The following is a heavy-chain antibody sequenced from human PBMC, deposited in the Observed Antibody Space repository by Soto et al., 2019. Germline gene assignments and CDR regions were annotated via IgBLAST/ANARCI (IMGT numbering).Heavy chain of an antibody. J-gene: IGHJ5*02. CDR3: ARLYDFWSGSLNWFDP. CDR1: GGSFSGYY. CDR2: INHSGST. V-gene: IGHV4-34*01. Sequence: SETLSLTCAVYGGSFSGYYWSWIRQPPGKGLEWIGEINHSGSTNYNPSLKSRVTISVDTSKNQFSLKLSSVTAADTAVYYCARLYDFWSGSLNWFDPWGQGTLVTVSS. D-gene: IGHD3-3*01.